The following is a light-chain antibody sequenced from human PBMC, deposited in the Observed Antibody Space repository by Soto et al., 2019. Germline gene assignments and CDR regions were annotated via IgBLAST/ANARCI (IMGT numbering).Light chain of an antibody. CDR2: YDD. Sequence: QLVLTQPPSVSEAPRQRVTISCSGSSSNIGNNAVNWYRQLPGKAPKLLIYYDDVLPSGVSDRFSGSKSGTSASLAISGLQSEDEADYYCAAWDDRLNGPVFGGGTKVTVL. CDR1: SSNIGNNA. J-gene: IGLJ2*01. CDR3: AAWDDRLNGPV. V-gene: IGLV1-36*01.